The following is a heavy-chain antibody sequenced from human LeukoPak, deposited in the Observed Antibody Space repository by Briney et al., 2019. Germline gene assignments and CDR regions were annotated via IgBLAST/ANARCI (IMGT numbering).Heavy chain of an antibody. CDR3: ARDYCRTTSCLES. CDR2: IWPDGSNK. Sequence: GGTLRLSCAASGFTFNSYGMFWVRQAPGRGLEWVAFIWPDGSNKLYGDSVKGRFTISRDNSKNTVYLQMNSLRAEDTAVYYCARDYCRTTSCLESWGQGTLVTVSS. CDR1: GFTFNSYG. V-gene: IGHV3-33*01. J-gene: IGHJ4*02. D-gene: IGHD2-2*01.